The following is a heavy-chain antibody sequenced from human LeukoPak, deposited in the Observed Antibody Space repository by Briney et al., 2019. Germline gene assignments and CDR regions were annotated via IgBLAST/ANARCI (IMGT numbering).Heavy chain of an antibody. CDR3: ARDLGGNWNDMGAVDY. V-gene: IGHV3-30*03. Sequence: GGSLRLSCAASGFTFSDYWMTWVRQAPGKGLEWVAVISYDGSNKYYADPVKGRFTISRDNSKNTLYLQMNSLRAEDTAVYYCARDLGGNWNDMGAVDYWGQGTLVTVSS. CDR2: ISYDGSNK. J-gene: IGHJ4*02. D-gene: IGHD1-1*01. CDR1: GFTFSDYW.